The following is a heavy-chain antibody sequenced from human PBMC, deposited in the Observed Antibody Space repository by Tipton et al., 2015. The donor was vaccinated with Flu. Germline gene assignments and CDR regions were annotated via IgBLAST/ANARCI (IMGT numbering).Heavy chain of an antibody. CDR1: GGTFRGYG. V-gene: IGHV1-69*01. CDR2: IIPILGTA. D-gene: IGHD3-22*01. Sequence: QLVQSGAEVKKPGSSVKVSCKASGGTFRGYGISWVRQAPGQGLEWMGGIIPILGTATYAQELQGRVTITADESTSTAYMELSSLRSEDTAVYYCAREGPEGYYDSSGYYVVWGQGTLVTVSS. J-gene: IGHJ4*02. CDR3: AREGPEGYYDSSGYYVV.